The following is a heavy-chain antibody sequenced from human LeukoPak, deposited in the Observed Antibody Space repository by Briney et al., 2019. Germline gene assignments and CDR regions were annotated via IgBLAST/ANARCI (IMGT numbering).Heavy chain of an antibody. CDR2: IKQDGSEK. J-gene: IGHJ4*02. CDR3: ERFGVSGSWYV. Sequence: GGSLRLSCAASGFTFSSYWMSWVRQAPGKGLEWVANIKQDGSEKYYVDSVKGRFTISRDNAKNSLYLQMNSLRAEDTAVYYCERFGVSGSWYVGGEETLVTVS. V-gene: IGHV3-7*01. D-gene: IGHD6-13*01. CDR1: GFTFSSYW.